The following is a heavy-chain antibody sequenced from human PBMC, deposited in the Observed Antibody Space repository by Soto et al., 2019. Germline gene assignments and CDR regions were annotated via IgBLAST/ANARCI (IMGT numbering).Heavy chain of an antibody. Sequence: GGSLRLSCAGSGFSFSSYVMSWVRRAPGKGLEWVSGISGSGGSTYYADSVKGRFTISRNTSKNTLYMQMNSLRAEDTAVYYCAKDRRYSSGWYAVNYWGQGTLVTVSS. V-gene: IGHV3-23*01. D-gene: IGHD6-19*01. CDR3: AKDRRYSSGWYAVNY. CDR2: ISGSGGST. J-gene: IGHJ4*02. CDR1: GFSFSSYV.